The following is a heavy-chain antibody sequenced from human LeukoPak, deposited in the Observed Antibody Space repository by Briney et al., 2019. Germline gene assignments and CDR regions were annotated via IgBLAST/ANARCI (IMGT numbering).Heavy chain of an antibody. Sequence: ASVKVSCKASGYTFTDHYMHWVRQAPGQGLEWMGWINPNSGGTNYAQKFQGRVTMTRDTSISTAYMELSRLRSDDTAVYYCASRPVAGTGLDYWGQGTLVTVSS. V-gene: IGHV1-2*02. CDR3: ASRPVAGTGLDY. J-gene: IGHJ4*02. CDR2: INPNSGGT. D-gene: IGHD1-14*01. CDR1: GYTFTDHY.